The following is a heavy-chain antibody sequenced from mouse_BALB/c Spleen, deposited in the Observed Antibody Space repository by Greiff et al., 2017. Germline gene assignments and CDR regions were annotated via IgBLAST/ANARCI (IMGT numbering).Heavy chain of an antibody. Sequence: EVQLQESGAELVRSGASVKLSCTASGFNIKDYYMHWVKQRPEQGLEWIGWIDPENGDTEYAPKFQGKATMTADTSSNTAYLQLSSLTSEDTAVYYCNSIRGFDCYYAMDYWGQGTSVTVSS. J-gene: IGHJ4*01. V-gene: IGHV14-4*02. CDR2: IDPENGDT. CDR1: GFNIKDYY. CDR3: NSIRGFDCYYAMDY.